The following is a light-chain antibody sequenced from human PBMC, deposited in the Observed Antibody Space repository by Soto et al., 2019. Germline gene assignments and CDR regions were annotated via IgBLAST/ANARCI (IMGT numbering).Light chain of an antibody. CDR3: QQYKNYLT. J-gene: IGKJ3*01. Sequence: DIQMTQSPSTLSASVGDRVTITCRASQSISTWLAWYQQKPGKAPKVLIYGASSLESGVQSRFSGSGSGTEFTLTISSLQPDDFATYYCQQYKNYLTFGPGTKVDIK. CDR2: GAS. CDR1: QSISTW. V-gene: IGKV1-5*01.